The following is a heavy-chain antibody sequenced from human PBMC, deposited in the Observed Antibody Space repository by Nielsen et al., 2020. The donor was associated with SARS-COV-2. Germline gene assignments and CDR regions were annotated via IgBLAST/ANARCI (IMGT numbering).Heavy chain of an antibody. CDR2: MNPNSGNT. CDR3: ARGASLKWHPAY. J-gene: IGHJ4*02. D-gene: IGHD5-12*01. CDR1: GYTFTSYD. Sequence: ASVKVSCKASGYTFTSYDINWVRQATGQGLEWMGWMNPNSGNTGYARKFQGRVTMTRNTSISTAYTELSSLRSEDTAVYYCARGASLKWHPAYWGQGTLVTVSS. V-gene: IGHV1-8*01.